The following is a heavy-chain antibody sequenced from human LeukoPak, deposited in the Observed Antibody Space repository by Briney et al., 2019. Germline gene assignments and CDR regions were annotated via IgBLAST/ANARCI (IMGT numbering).Heavy chain of an antibody. V-gene: IGHV4-39*02. CDR3: GGAPDY. CDR1: GGSISSTSYY. CDR2: IYSSGST. Sequence: NPSETLSLTCTVSGGSISSTSYYWGWIRQPPGKGLEWIVSIYSSGSTYYSPSLTSRLTLSEDTCKAHFSLKLTSVPAAGPAVYYCGGAPDYWGQGTLVTVSS. J-gene: IGHJ4*02.